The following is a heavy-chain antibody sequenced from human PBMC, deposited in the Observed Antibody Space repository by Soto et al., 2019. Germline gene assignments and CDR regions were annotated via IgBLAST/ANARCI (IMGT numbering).Heavy chain of an antibody. J-gene: IGHJ4*02. CDR2: IKSKTDGGTT. D-gene: IGHD2-2*01. CDR1: GFTFSNAW. Sequence: NPGGSLRLSCAASGFTFSNAWMSWVRQAPGKGLEWVGRIKSKTDGGTTDYAAPVKGRFTISRDDSKNTLYLQMNSLKTEDTAVYYCTTDFEEDYCSSTSCYGLYWGQGTLVTVSS. V-gene: IGHV3-15*01. CDR3: TTDFEEDYCSSTSCYGLY.